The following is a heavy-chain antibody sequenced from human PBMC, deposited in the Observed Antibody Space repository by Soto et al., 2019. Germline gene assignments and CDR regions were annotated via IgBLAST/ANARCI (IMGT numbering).Heavy chain of an antibody. V-gene: IGHV4-34*01. CDR1: GGSFSGYY. CDR2: INHSGST. Sequence: QVQLQQWGAGLLKPSETLSLTCAVYGGSFSGYYWNWIRQPPGKGLEWIGEINHSGSTNYNPSLTSRVTISVDTSKHQCSLKLSSVTAADTAVYYCARGYGRNVDYWGQGTLVTVSS. CDR3: ARGYGRNVDY. D-gene: IGHD1-1*01. J-gene: IGHJ4*02.